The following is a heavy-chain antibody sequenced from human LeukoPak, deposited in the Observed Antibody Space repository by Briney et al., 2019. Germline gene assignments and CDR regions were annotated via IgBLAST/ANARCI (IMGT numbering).Heavy chain of an antibody. J-gene: IGHJ4*02. V-gene: IGHV3-30*02. D-gene: IGHD3-9*01. CDR3: ARPGYYDILTGYSLVYFDY. Sequence: PGGSLRLSCAASGFTFSSYGMHWVRQAPGKGLEWVAFIRYDGSNKYYADSVKGRFTISRDNSKNTLYLQMNSLRAEDTAVYYCARPGYYDILTGYSLVYFDYWGQGTLVTVSS. CDR1: GFTFSSYG. CDR2: IRYDGSNK.